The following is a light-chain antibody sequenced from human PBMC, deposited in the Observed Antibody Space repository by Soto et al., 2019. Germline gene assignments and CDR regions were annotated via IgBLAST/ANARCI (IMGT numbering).Light chain of an antibody. CDR3: AAWDETLIDV. J-gene: IGLJ1*01. CDR2: NDN. Sequence: QSVLTQPPSASGTPGQTVTISCSGSSSNIGSNTVSWYQQLPGAAPTLLIYNDNDRPSGVPDRFSGSKSGTSASLAISGLQSEDEADYYCAAWDETLIDVFGTGTQLTVL. V-gene: IGLV1-44*01. CDR1: SSNIGSNT.